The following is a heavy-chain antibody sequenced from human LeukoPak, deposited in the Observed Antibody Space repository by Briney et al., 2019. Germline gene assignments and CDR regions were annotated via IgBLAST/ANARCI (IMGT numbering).Heavy chain of an antibody. CDR3: VRDGGDFNFDY. Sequence: GGSLRLSCAASGFTFRSYWMHWVRQAPGKGLEWVSRVIRDGSFTNYADSVKGRFTISRDNAKDTLYLQMSSLRAEDTAVYFCVRDGGDFNFDYWGQGSLVTVSS. CDR1: GFTFRSYW. V-gene: IGHV3-74*01. D-gene: IGHD2-21*02. J-gene: IGHJ4*02. CDR2: VIRDGSFT.